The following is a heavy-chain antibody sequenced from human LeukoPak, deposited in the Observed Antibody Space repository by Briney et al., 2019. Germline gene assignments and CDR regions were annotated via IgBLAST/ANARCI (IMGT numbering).Heavy chain of an antibody. CDR1: TYSISSGYH. Sequence: SETLSLTCTVSTYSISSGYHWGWIRQPPGKGLEWIGNIYHNGNTYYNPSLKSRVTISVDTSKNQFSLKLSSVTAADTAVYYCATLWFGELLDYFDYWGQGTLVTVSS. J-gene: IGHJ4*02. CDR2: IYHNGNT. D-gene: IGHD3-10*01. CDR3: ATLWFGELLDYFDY. V-gene: IGHV4-38-2*02.